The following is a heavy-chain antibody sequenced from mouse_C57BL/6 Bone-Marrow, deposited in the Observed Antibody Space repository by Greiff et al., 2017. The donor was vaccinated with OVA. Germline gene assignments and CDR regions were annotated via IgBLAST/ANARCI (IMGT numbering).Heavy chain of an antibody. CDR2: IHPNSGST. J-gene: IGHJ3*01. CDR3: AREGVYRPCGAY. Sequence: QVQLQQPGAELVKPGASVKLSCKASGYTFTSYWMHWVKQRPGQGLEWIGMIHPNSGSTNYNEKFKSKATLTVDKSSSTAYMQLSSLTSEDSAVYYCAREGVYRPCGAYWGQGTLVTVSA. D-gene: IGHD2-1*01. CDR1: GYTFTSYW. V-gene: IGHV1-64*01.